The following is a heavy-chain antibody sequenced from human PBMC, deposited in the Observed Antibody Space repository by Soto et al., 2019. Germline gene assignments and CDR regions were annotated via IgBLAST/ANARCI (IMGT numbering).Heavy chain of an antibody. CDR3: ARAEYYDILTDLYYFDY. CDR2: INPNSGGT. J-gene: IGHJ4*02. V-gene: IGHV1-2*04. CDR1: GYTFTGYY. D-gene: IGHD3-9*01. Sequence: VASVKVSCKASGYTFTGYYMHWVRQAPGQGLEWMGWINPNSGGTNYAQKFQGWVTMTRDTSISTAYMELSRLRSDDTAVYYCARAEYYDILTDLYYFDYWGQGILVTVSS.